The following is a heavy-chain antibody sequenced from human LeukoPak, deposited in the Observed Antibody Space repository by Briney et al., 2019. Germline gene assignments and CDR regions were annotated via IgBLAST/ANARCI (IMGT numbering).Heavy chain of an antibody. CDR3: ARTSYDSSGYYFDY. V-gene: IGHV4-59*01. CDR2: IYYSGST. Sequence: SETLSLTCTVSGGSISSYYWSWIRQPPGKGLEWIGYIYYSGSTNYNPSLKSRVTISVDTSKNQFSLKLSSVTAADTAAYYCARTSYDSSGYYFDYWGQGTLVTVSS. J-gene: IGHJ4*02. CDR1: GGSISSYY. D-gene: IGHD3-22*01.